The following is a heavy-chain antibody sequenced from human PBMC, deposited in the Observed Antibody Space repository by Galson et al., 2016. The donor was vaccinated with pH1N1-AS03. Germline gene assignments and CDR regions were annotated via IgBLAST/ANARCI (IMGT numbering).Heavy chain of an antibody. CDR3: AGRGGDRGDLSYYYYLDV. CDR2: IRSKTNTYAT. V-gene: IGHV3-73*01. D-gene: IGHD2-21*02. CDR1: ELTFSGSA. Sequence: SLRLSCAASELTFSGSAVHWVRQAPGKGLEWVGRIRSKTNTYATAYAESVKGRFTISRDESKNTGYLEMNGLKSEDTAVYYCAGRGGDRGDLSYYYYLDVWGRGTPVTVSS. J-gene: IGHJ6*03.